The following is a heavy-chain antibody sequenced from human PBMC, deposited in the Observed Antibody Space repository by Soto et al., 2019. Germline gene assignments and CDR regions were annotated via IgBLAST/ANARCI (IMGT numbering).Heavy chain of an antibody. CDR2: ISYDGNNK. V-gene: IGHV3-30*18. CDR3: AKLITMVRGVIMDAFDI. D-gene: IGHD3-10*01. CDR1: GFTFSSYD. J-gene: IGHJ3*02. Sequence: QVQLVESGGGVVQPGRSLRLSCAASGFTFSSYDIHWVRQAPGKGLEWVALISYDGNNKYYADSVKGRFTISRDNSKNSXYLQMNSLRAEDTAVYYCAKLITMVRGVIMDAFDIWGQGTMVTVSS.